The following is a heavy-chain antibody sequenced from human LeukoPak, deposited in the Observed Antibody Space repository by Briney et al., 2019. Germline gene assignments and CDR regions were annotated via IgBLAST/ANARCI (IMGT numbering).Heavy chain of an antibody. Sequence: SETLSLTCTVSGGSISSGGYYWSWIRQHPGKGLEWIGYIYYSGSTYYNPSLKSRVTISVDTSKNQFSLKLSSVTAADTAVYYCAGSWRQLSAVYWGQGTLVTVSS. J-gene: IGHJ4*02. CDR1: GGSISSGGYY. CDR3: AGSWRQLSAVY. D-gene: IGHD6-13*01. CDR2: IYYSGST. V-gene: IGHV4-31*03.